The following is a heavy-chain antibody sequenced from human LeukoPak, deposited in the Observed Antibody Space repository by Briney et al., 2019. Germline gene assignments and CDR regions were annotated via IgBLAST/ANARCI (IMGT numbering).Heavy chain of an antibody. CDR3: ARRSIAVAGTYGY. CDR1: GGSFSGYY. V-gene: IGHV4-34*01. CDR2: INHSGST. Sequence: SETLSLTCAVYGGSFSGYYWSWIRQPPGKGLEWIGEINHSGSTNYNPSLKSRVTISVDTSKNQFSLKLSSVTAADTAVYYCARRSIAVAGTYGYWGQGTLVTVSS. J-gene: IGHJ4*02. D-gene: IGHD6-19*01.